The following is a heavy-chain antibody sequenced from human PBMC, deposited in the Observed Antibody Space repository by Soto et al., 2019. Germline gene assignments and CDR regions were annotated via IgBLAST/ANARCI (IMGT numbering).Heavy chain of an antibody. V-gene: IGHV4-31*03. J-gene: IGHJ6*02. CDR2: IYYSGST. Sequence: KPSETLSLTCTVSGGSISSGGYYWSWIRQHPGKGLEWIGYIYYSGSTYYNPSLKSRVTISVDTSKNQFSLKLSSVTAADTAVYYCARDQRVTYGMDVWGQGTTVTVSS. CDR3: ARDQRVTYGMDV. D-gene: IGHD4-4*01. CDR1: GGSISSGGYY.